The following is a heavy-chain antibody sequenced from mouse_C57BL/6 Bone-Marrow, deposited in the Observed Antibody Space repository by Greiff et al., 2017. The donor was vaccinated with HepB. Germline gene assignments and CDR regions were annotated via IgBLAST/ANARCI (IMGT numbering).Heavy chain of an antibody. CDR3: ARSFITTVVGPPLCFDY. Sequence: EVQLQQSGPVLVKPGASVKMSCKASGYTFTDYYMNWVKQSHGKSLEWIGVINPYNGGTSYNQKFKGKATLTVDKSSSTAYMELNSLTSEDSAVYYCARSFITTVVGPPLCFDYWGQGTTLTVSS. V-gene: IGHV1-19*01. J-gene: IGHJ2*01. D-gene: IGHD1-1*01. CDR1: GYTFTDYY. CDR2: INPYNGGT.